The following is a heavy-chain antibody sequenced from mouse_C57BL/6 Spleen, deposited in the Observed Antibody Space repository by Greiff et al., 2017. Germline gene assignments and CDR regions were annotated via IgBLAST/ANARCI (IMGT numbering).Heavy chain of an antibody. CDR3: ARDLDDYDFYYAMDY. Sequence: EVQLQQSGPGLVKPSQSLSLTCSVTGYSITSGYYWNWIRQFPGNKLEWMGYISYDGSNNYNPSLKNRISITRDTSKNQFFLKLNSVTTEDTATYYCARDLDDYDFYYAMDYWGQGTSVTVSS. CDR2: ISYDGSN. CDR1: GYSITSGYY. D-gene: IGHD2-4*01. J-gene: IGHJ4*01. V-gene: IGHV3-6*01.